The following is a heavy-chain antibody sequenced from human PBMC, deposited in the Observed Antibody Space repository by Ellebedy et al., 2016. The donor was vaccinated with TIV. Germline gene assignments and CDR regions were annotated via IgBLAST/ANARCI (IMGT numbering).Heavy chain of an antibody. J-gene: IGHJ4*02. CDR1: GFTFSSYW. CDR2: VSGDGSST. D-gene: IGHD1-26*01. Sequence: GESLKISCAASGFTFSSYWMHWVRQAPGKGLVWVSRVSGDGSSTSYADSVKCRFTISRDNAKNTLYLQMNSLRAEDTAVYYCARGMSGSKEDYWGQGTLVTVSS. V-gene: IGHV3-74*01. CDR3: ARGMSGSKEDY.